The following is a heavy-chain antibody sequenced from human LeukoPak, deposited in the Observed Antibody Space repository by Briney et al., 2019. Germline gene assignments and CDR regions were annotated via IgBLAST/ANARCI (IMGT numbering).Heavy chain of an antibody. CDR2: IWYDGSNK. CDR1: EFTSSSYG. CDR3: AAIGMKS. Sequence: GGSLRLSCAASEFTSSSYGMHWVRQAPGKGLEWVAVIWYDGSNKYYADSVKGRFTISRDNSKNTLYLQMNSLRAEDTAVYYCAAIGMKSWGQGTLVTVSS. D-gene: IGHD1-26*01. J-gene: IGHJ4*02. V-gene: IGHV3-33*01.